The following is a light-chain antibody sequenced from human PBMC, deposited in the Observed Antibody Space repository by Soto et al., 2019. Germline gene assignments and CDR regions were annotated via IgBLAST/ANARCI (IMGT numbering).Light chain of an antibody. V-gene: IGLV1-51*01. CDR2: DNN. J-gene: IGLJ1*01. CDR1: SSNIGNNY. Sequence: QSVLTQPPSVSAAPGQKVTISCSGSSSNIGNNYVSWYQQIPGAAPKLLIYDNNERPSGIPDRFSGSKSGTSATLGITGLQTGDEADYYCGTWDHSLNAAVFGTGTKVTVL. CDR3: GTWDHSLNAAV.